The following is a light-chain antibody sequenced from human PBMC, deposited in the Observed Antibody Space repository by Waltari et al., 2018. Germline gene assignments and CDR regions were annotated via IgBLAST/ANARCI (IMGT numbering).Light chain of an antibody. Sequence: QSVLIQPPSASVTPGQRVTISSSGSNSNIGSNTVIWYHRVTGTAPKLLIYSNDRRPSGVPDRFSASKSGTSASLAISGLQSEDEADYYCATWDDRLTGVVFGGVVFGGGTKVTVL. V-gene: IGLV1-44*01. CDR3: ATWDDRLTGVVFGGVV. CDR1: NSNIGSNT. J-gene: IGLJ3*02. CDR2: SND.